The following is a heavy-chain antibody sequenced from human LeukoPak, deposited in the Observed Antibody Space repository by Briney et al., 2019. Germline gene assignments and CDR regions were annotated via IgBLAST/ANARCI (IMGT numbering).Heavy chain of an antibody. Sequence: ASVKVSCKASGGTFSSYAISWVREAPGQGLEWMGRIIPILGIANYAQKFQGRVTITADKSTSTAYMELSSLRSEDTAVYYCARDPSPMVVWGQGTLVTVSS. CDR2: IIPILGIA. J-gene: IGHJ4*02. CDR3: ARDPSPMVV. CDR1: GGTFSSYA. V-gene: IGHV1-69*04. D-gene: IGHD3-10*01.